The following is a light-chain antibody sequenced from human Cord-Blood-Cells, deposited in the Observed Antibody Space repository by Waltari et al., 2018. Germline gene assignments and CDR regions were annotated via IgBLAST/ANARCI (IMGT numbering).Light chain of an antibody. CDR2: DVS. CDR1: SSAVGGSNY. CDR3: SSYTSSSTLVV. V-gene: IGLV2-14*01. Sequence: QSALTQPASVSGSPGQSITISCPGTSSAVGGSNYVSRYQQHPGKAPKLMIYDVSNRPSGVSNRFSGSKSGNTASLTISGLQAEDEADYYCSSYTSSSTLVVFGGGTKLTAL. J-gene: IGLJ2*01.